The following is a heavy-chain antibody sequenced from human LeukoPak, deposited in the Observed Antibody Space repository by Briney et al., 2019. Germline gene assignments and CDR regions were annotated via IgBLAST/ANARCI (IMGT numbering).Heavy chain of an antibody. CDR3: ARIYRYSGLNYYFDQ. CDR1: GGSFSGYY. V-gene: IGHV4-34*01. Sequence: SETLSLTCAVYGGSFSGYYWSWIRQPPGKGLEWIGEINHSGSTNYNPSLKSRVTISVDTSKNQFSLKLSSVTAADTAVYYCARIYRYSGLNYYFDQWGQGTLVSVSS. J-gene: IGHJ4*02. D-gene: IGHD5-12*01. CDR2: INHSGST.